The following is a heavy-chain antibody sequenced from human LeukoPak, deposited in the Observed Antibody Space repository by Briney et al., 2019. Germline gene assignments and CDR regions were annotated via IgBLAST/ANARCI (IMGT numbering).Heavy chain of an antibody. D-gene: IGHD4-17*01. CDR3: ARGEDYGTNSFDY. Sequence: GGSLRLSCAASGFTFSSYEMNWVRQAPGKGLEWVSYITTSGRTIYYADSVKGRFTISRDNAKNSLYLQMNSLRAEDTAVYYCARGEDYGTNSFDYWGRGTLVTVSS. CDR1: GFTFSSYE. CDR2: ITTSGRTI. V-gene: IGHV3-48*03. J-gene: IGHJ4*02.